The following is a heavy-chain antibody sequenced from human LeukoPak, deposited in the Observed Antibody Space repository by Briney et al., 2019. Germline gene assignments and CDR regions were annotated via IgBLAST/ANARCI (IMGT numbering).Heavy chain of an antibody. CDR2: INTNTGNP. D-gene: IGHD2-15*01. CDR1: GYTFTSYA. J-gene: IGHJ5*02. V-gene: IGHV7-4-1*02. CDR3: ARDHGRGSYNWFDP. Sequence: GASVKVSCKASGYTFTSYAMNWVRQAPGQGLEWMGWINTNTGNPTYAQGFTGRFVFSLDTSVSTAYLQISSLKAGDTAVYYCARDHGRGSYNWFDPWGQGTLVTVSS.